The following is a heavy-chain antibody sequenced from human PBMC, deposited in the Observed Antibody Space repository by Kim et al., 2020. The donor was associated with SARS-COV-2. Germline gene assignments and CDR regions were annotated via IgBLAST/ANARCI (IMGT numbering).Heavy chain of an antibody. Sequence: GGSLRLSCAASGFTFGDYAMHWVRQAPGKGLEWVSGISWNSGSIGYADSVKGRFTISRDNAKNSLYLQMNSLRAEDTALYYCAKAPPKPYSSSSTDGGYYYYYGMDVWGQGTTVTVSS. CDR1: GFTFGDYA. CDR3: AKAPPKPYSSSSTDGGYYYYYGMDV. CDR2: ISWNSGSI. D-gene: IGHD6-13*01. V-gene: IGHV3-9*01. J-gene: IGHJ6*02.